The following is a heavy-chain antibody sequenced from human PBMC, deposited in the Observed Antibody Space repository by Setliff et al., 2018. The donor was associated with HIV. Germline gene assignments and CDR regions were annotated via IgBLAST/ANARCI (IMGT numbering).Heavy chain of an antibody. CDR1: GGSIWNYY. D-gene: IGHD6-13*01. V-gene: IGHV4-39*01. CDR2: IYYSGST. CDR3: ARGARLLAGYSDRWDYYYMGV. Sequence: SETLSLTCTVSGGSIWNYYWSWIRQPPGKGLEWIGTIYYSGSTYYNPSLKSRVTISTDTSKNQFSLKVNSVTAADTAVYYCARGARLLAGYSDRWDYYYMGVWGKGTTVTVSS. J-gene: IGHJ6*03.